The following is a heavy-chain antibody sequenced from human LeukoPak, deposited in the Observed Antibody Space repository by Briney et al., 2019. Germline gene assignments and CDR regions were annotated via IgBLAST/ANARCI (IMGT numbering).Heavy chain of an antibody. CDR1: GFTFSSYS. D-gene: IGHD6-19*01. CDR3: ARDPYSSGFYGTAFDI. Sequence: GGSLRLSCAASGFTFSSYSMNWVRQAPGKGLEWVSSISFSSIYMYYADSVKGRFTISRDDAKNSLYLQMNSLRAEDTAVYYCARDPYSSGFYGTAFDIWGQGIVSPCLQ. V-gene: IGHV3-21*01. J-gene: IGHJ3*02. CDR2: ISFSSIYM.